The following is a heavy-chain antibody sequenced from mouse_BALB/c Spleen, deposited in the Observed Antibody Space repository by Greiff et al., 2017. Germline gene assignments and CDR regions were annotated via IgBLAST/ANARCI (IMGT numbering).Heavy chain of an antibody. Sequence: EVKVVESGGGLVQPGGSRKLSCAASGFTFSGFGMHWVRQAPEKGLEWVAYISSGSSTIYYADTVKGRFTISRDNPKNTLFLQMTSLRSEATAMYYCASRGNYYSSSYCFDYWGQGTTLTVSS. CDR2: ISSGSSTI. J-gene: IGHJ2*01. V-gene: IGHV5-17*02. CDR1: GFTFSGFG. CDR3: ASRGNYYSSSYCFDY. D-gene: IGHD1-1*01.